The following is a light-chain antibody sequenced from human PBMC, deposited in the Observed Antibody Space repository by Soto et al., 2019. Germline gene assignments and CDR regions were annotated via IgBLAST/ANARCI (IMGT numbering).Light chain of an antibody. Sequence: QSALTQPPSTSGSPGQSVAISCTGTTTDVGAYDCVSWYQQHPGKAPKLIIYDVTKRPSGVPDRFSGSKSGNTASLTVSGLEAEDEADYYCSSYGGSNHQLFGTGTKVTVL. CDR1: TTDVGAYDC. CDR2: DVT. J-gene: IGLJ1*01. CDR3: SSYGGSNHQL. V-gene: IGLV2-8*01.